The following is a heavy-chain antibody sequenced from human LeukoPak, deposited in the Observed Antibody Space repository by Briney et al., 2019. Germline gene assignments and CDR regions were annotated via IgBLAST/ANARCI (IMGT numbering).Heavy chain of an antibody. CDR2: INHSGST. CDR1: GGSFSGYY. V-gene: IGHV4-34*01. Sequence: SETLSLTCAVYGGSFSGYYWSWIRQPPGKGLEWIGEINHSGSTNYNPSLKSRVTISVDTSKNQFSLKLSSVTAADTAVYYCARLLRYYGVWGQGTTATVSS. D-gene: IGHD3-3*01. CDR3: ARLLRYYGV. J-gene: IGHJ6*02.